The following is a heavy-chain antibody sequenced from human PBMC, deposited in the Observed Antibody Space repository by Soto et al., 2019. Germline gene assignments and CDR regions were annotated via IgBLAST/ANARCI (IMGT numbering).Heavy chain of an antibody. D-gene: IGHD2-8*02. CDR1: GASIGSGGW. CDR2: IFHDGNT. Sequence: QVHLQESGPGLVKPSETLSLTCAVSGASIGSGGWWSWVRQPPGKGLEWIAEIFHDGNTNCSPSLKSRVTLSVDKSQNQFSLNVYSVTAADTAVYYCARHEGWTGPDQWGQGTLVTVSS. V-gene: IGHV4-4*02. J-gene: IGHJ5*02. CDR3: ARHEGWTGPDQ.